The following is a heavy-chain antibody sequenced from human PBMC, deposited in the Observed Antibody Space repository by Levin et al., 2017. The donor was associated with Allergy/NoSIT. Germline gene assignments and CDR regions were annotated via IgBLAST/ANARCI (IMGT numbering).Heavy chain of an antibody. CDR3: ERDYWTYTYTRDGTDV. V-gene: IGHV3-30*04. CDR1: GFTFSDYA. D-gene: IGHD1-1*01. J-gene: IGHJ6*02. Sequence: PGGSLRLSCVASGFTFSDYAMHWARQAPGRGLEWVAVISYNGNIKYNADSVQGRFTISRSNSNNSLYLQMNSLRAEDTGVYECERDYWTYTYTRDGTDVWGQGTTVTVSS. CDR2: ISYNGNIK.